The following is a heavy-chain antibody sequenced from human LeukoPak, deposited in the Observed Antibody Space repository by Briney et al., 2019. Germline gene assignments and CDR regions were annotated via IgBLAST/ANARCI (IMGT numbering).Heavy chain of an antibody. CDR3: AGSYRSSSYWFDP. Sequence: GGSLRLSCAASGFTVSSNYMSWVRQAPGKGLEWVSVIYSGGSTYYADSVKGRFTISRDNSKNTLYLQMYSLRAEDTAVYYCAGSYRSSSYWFDPWGQGTLVTVSS. CDR2: IYSGGST. CDR1: GFTVSSNY. D-gene: IGHD6-6*01. J-gene: IGHJ5*02. V-gene: IGHV3-66*02.